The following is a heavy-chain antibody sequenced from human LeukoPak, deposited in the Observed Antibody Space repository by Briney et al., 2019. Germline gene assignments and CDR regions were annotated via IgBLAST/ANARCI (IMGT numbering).Heavy chain of an antibody. J-gene: IGHJ5*02. CDR1: GGTFSSYA. V-gene: IGHV1-69*04. CDR3: AIRYFDWLTFEP. D-gene: IGHD3-9*01. CDR2: IIPILGIA. Sequence: ASVKVSCKASGGTFSSYAISWVRQAPGQGLEWMGRIIPILGIANYAQKFQGRVTITADKSTSTAYMELSSLRSEDTAVYYCAIRYFDWLTFEPWGQGTLVTVSS.